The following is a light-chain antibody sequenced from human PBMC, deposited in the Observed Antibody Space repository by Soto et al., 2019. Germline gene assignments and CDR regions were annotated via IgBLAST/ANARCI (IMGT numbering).Light chain of an antibody. Sequence: QSVLTQPPSASGTPGQRVTISCSGGSPNIGSNIVNWYQQLPGTAPKLLIYSNSQRPSGVPDRFSGSKSGTSASLAIRGLQSDDEADYYCAAWDDRLNAYVFGTGTKLTVL. CDR1: SPNIGSNI. V-gene: IGLV1-44*01. CDR2: SNS. J-gene: IGLJ1*01. CDR3: AAWDDRLNAYV.